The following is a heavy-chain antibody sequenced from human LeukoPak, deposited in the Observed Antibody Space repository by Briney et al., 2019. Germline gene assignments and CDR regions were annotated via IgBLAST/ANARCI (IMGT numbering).Heavy chain of an antibody. CDR2: IKSDGSTT. Sequence: PGGSLRLSCAASGFTFDDYAMHWVRQAPGKGLVWVSRIKSDGSTTTYADSVKGRFTISRDNAKNTLYLQMNSLRAEDTAVYYCARVGARLGAFDIWGQGTMVTVSS. D-gene: IGHD6-25*01. CDR3: ARVGARLGAFDI. J-gene: IGHJ3*02. CDR1: GFTFDDYA. V-gene: IGHV3-74*01.